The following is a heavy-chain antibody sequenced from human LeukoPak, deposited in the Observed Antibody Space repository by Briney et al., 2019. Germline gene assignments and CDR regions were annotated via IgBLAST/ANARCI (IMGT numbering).Heavy chain of an antibody. CDR3: VRCTFVLHKRCSAFDV. CDR2: ITSTTTYT. V-gene: IGHV3-21*01. D-gene: IGHD1-1*01. Sequence: PGGSLRLSCSASGFIFNTFGMNWVRQAPGKGLEWVSSITSTTTYTYYADSVKGRFTISRDNAKNSLFLQMNSLRAEDTAVYYSVRCTFVLHKRCSAFDVWGQGTMVTVSA. J-gene: IGHJ3*01. CDR1: GFIFNTFG.